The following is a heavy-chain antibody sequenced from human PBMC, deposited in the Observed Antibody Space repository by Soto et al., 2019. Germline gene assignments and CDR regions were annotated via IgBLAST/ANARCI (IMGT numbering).Heavy chain of an antibody. Sequence: QVQLQESGPGLVKPSQTLSLTCTVSGGSISSGGYYWRWFRQHPGKGLEWLGYIYYSGSTYYNPSLKNRVTIAVNTSKNQFSLKLSSVTSADTAVYYCARALITMVRGDGFDYWGQGTLVTVSS. D-gene: IGHD3-10*01. CDR3: ARALITMVRGDGFDY. V-gene: IGHV4-31*03. J-gene: IGHJ4*02. CDR2: IYYSGST. CDR1: GGSISSGGYY.